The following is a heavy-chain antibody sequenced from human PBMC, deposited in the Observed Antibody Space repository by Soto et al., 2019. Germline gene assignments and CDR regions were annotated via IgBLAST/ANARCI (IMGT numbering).Heavy chain of an antibody. CDR1: GLTVGGIY. CDR3: ARAYLGRLPRRADYYYAMDV. V-gene: IGHV3-53*02. D-gene: IGHD1-26*01. J-gene: IGHJ6*02. Sequence: EVQLVETGGRLIQPGGSLRLSCAVSGLTVGGIYMTWVRQAPGKGLEWVSIVYSGSNSYYADSVRGRFTISRDTSKNTLYLQMNNLRVDDTAVYFCARAYLGRLPRRADYYYAMDVWGRGTTVTVSS. CDR2: VYSGSNS.